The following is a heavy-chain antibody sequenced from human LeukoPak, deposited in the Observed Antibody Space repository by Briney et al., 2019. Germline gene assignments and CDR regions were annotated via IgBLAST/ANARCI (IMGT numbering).Heavy chain of an antibody. D-gene: IGHD2-21*01. CDR3: AKDRGLRGIYGPRGGKTIDY. CDR1: GFTFSSYA. J-gene: IGHJ4*02. Sequence: GGSLRLSCAASGFTFSSYAMSWVRQAPGKGLEWVANIREDGSEKYYVDSVKGRFTISRDNSKNMLYLQMNSLRAEDTAVYYCAKDRGLRGIYGPRGGKTIDYWGQGTPVTVSS. V-gene: IGHV3-7*04. CDR2: IREDGSEK.